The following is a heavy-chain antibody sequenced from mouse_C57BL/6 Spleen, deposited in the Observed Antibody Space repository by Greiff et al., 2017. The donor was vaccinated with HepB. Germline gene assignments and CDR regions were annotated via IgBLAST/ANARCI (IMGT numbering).Heavy chain of an antibody. J-gene: IGHJ2*01. CDR1: GFTFSSYA. CDR3: ARDPHYYGSFDY. CDR2: ISDGGSYT. D-gene: IGHD1-1*01. Sequence: EVMLVESGGGLVKPGGSLKLSCAASGFTFSSYAMSWVRQTPEKRLEWVATISDGGSYTYYPDNVKGRFTISRDNAKNNLYLQMSHLKSEDTAMYYCARDPHYYGSFDYWGQGTTLTVSS. V-gene: IGHV5-4*01.